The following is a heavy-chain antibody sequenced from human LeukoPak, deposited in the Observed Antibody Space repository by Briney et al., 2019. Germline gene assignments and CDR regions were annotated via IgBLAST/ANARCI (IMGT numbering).Heavy chain of an antibody. Sequence: PGGSLRLSCAASGFTFSSYSMNWVRQAPGKGLEWVSYITKSSSIMQYADSVKGRFTISRDNAKNSLYLQMNSLSAEDTAVYYCARDRNPYYIDYWGQGTLVTVSS. CDR3: ARDRNPYYIDY. J-gene: IGHJ4*02. CDR1: GFTFSSYS. V-gene: IGHV3-48*01. D-gene: IGHD1-14*01. CDR2: ITKSSSIM.